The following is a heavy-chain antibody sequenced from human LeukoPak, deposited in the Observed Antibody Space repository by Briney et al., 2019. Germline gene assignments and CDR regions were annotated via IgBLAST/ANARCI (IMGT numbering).Heavy chain of an antibody. CDR2: ISAYNGNT. Sequence: ASVKVSFKASVYTFTSCGISWVRQAPGQGLEWMGWISAYNGNTNYAQKLQGRVTMTTDTSTSTAYMDLRSLRSDDTAVYYCARDYYYDSSGLDYWGQGTLVTVSS. J-gene: IGHJ4*02. V-gene: IGHV1-18*01. CDR3: ARDYYYDSSGLDY. D-gene: IGHD3-22*01. CDR1: VYTFTSCG.